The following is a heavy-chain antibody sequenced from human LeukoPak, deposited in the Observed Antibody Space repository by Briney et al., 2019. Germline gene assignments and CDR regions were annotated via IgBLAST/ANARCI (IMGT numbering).Heavy chain of an antibody. Sequence: SETLSLTCAVYGGSFSGYYWSWIRQPPGKGPEWIGEINHSGSTNYNPSLKSRVTISVDTSKNQFSLKLSSVTAADTAVYYCARAVGYGGYYFDYWGQGTLVTVSS. CDR3: ARAVGYGGYYFDY. CDR1: GGSFSGYY. D-gene: IGHD1-26*01. CDR2: INHSGST. J-gene: IGHJ4*02. V-gene: IGHV4-34*01.